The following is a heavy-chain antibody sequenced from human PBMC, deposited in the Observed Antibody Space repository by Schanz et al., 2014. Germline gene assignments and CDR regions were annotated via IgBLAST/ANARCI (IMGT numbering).Heavy chain of an antibody. V-gene: IGHV3-74*02. CDR3: VRDERISSGVWFDP. J-gene: IGHJ5*02. CDR1: GFTFRNNW. Sequence: VQLVESGGGLVKPGGSLRLSCAASGFTFRNNWMHWFRQGPGKELSWVSRIDGEGTDTRYADSVKGRFTISRDNARNMMFLQMSSLRADDTAVYYCVRDERISSGVWFDPWGQGTLVTVSS. D-gene: IGHD3-22*01. CDR2: IDGEGTDT.